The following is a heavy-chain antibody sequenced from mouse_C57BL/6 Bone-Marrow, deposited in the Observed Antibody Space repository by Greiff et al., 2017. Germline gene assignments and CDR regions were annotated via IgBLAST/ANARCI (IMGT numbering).Heavy chain of an antibody. Sequence: VQLQQPGAGLVKPGASLKLSCKASGFTFTSYSMPWVKQTPGQSLEWIATIDPSDSYTNYTHKFKGKSTLTVDKAYSTAYMQLSSLTSEDSAVYYCARGGTGDYRYFDVWGTGTTVTVSS. D-gene: IGHD3-3*01. CDR2: IDPSDSYT. CDR3: ARGGTGDYRYFDV. CDR1: GFTFTSYS. J-gene: IGHJ1*03. V-gene: IGHV1-69*01.